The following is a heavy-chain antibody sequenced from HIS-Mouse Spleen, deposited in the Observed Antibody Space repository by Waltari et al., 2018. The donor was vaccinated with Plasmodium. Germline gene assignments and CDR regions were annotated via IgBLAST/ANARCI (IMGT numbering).Heavy chain of an antibody. CDR1: GFTFDDYA. CDR2: ISWNSGSI. CDR3: AKDRKYSSSRGAFDI. D-gene: IGHD6-6*01. Sequence: EVQLVESGGGLVQPGRSLRLSCAASGFTFDDYAMHWVRQAPGKGLECVSGISWNSGSIGYADSVKGRFTISRDNAKNSLYLQMNSLRAEDTALYYCAKDRKYSSSRGAFDIWGQGTMVTVSS. V-gene: IGHV3-9*01. J-gene: IGHJ3*02.